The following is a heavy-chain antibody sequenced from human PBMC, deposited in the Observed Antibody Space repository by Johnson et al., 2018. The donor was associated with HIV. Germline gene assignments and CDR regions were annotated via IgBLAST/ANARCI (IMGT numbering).Heavy chain of an antibody. D-gene: IGHD5-24*01. CDR2: ISGSGGST. CDR3: AKDAQAGPIRRDGYNGASAFDI. J-gene: IGHJ3*02. V-gene: IGHV3-23*04. CDR1: GFTFDDYA. Sequence: VQLVESGGGLVQPGRSLRLSCAASGFTFDDYAMSWVRQAPGKGLEWVSAISGSGGSTYYADSVKGRFTISRDNSKNTLYLQMNSLRAEDTAVYYCAKDAQAGPIRRDGYNGASAFDIWGQGTMVTVSS.